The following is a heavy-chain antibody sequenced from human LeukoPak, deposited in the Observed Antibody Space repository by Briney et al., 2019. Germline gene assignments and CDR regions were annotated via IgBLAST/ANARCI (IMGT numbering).Heavy chain of an antibody. CDR2: SRNKANSCTT. Sequence: PGGSLRLSCAASGFSFSDHYMDWVRQAPGKGREWVGRSRNKANSCTTEYAASVKGRFTISRDDSQNSLYLQMSSLKTEDTAVYYCASARPDSSGYYYFDFWGQGTLVTVSS. D-gene: IGHD6-19*01. J-gene: IGHJ4*02. V-gene: IGHV3-72*01. CDR1: GFSFSDHY. CDR3: ASARPDSSGYYYFDF.